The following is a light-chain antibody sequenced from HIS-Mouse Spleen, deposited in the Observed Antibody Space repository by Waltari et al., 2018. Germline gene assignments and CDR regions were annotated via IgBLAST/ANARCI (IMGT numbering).Light chain of an antibody. V-gene: IGLV1-47*01. J-gene: IGLJ3*02. CDR3: AAWHDSLGGPV. Sequence: QSVLTQPPSASGTPGPRVTISCSGSSSNIGSNYVYWYQQLPGTATKLLIYRNNQRPSEVTCRVSGAKSGPSAFLAISGLRSEGEAYYYCAAWHDSLGGPVFDGGTTLTVL. CDR2: RNN. CDR1: SSNIGSNY.